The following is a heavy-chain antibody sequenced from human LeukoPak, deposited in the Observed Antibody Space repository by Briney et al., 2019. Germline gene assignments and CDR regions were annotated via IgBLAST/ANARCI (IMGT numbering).Heavy chain of an antibody. Sequence: PGGSLGLSCAASGFTSSSYAMSWVRQAPGKGLEWVSAISGSGGSTYYADSVKGRFTISRDNSKNTLYLQMNSLRAEDTAVYYCAKHYYDSSGYYGDSYFDYWGQGTLVTVSS. CDR2: ISGSGGST. V-gene: IGHV3-23*01. J-gene: IGHJ4*02. CDR3: AKHYYDSSGYYGDSYFDY. D-gene: IGHD3-22*01. CDR1: GFTSSSYA.